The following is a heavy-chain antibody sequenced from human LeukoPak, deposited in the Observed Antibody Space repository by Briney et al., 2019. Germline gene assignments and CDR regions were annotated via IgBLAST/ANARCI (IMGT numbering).Heavy chain of an antibody. CDR2: INGSGGST. D-gene: IGHD6-19*01. Sequence: GGSLRLSCAASGFTFSSYAMSWVRRAPGKGLEWVSAINGSGGSTYYADSVKGRFTISRDNSKHTLYLQMNSVRAEDTAVYYCGSSGCTQGPCFDYWGQGTLVTVSS. CDR3: GSSGCTQGPCFDY. V-gene: IGHV3-23*01. J-gene: IGHJ4*02. CDR1: GFTFSSYA.